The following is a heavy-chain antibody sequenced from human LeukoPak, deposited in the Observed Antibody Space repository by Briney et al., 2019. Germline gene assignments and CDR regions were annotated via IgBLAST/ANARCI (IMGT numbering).Heavy chain of an antibody. D-gene: IGHD6-19*01. Sequence: ASVKVSCKASGYTFTSYDINWVRQAPGQGLEWMGWISAYNGNTNYAQKLQGRVTMTTDTSTGTAYMELRSLRSDDTAVYYCARVLEWLPDYWGQGTLVTVSS. CDR3: ARVLEWLPDY. J-gene: IGHJ4*02. V-gene: IGHV1-18*01. CDR2: ISAYNGNT. CDR1: GYTFTSYD.